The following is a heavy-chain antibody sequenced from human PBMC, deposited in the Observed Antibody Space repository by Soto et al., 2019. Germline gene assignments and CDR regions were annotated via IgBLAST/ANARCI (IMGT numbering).Heavy chain of an antibody. Sequence: QVQLVQSGAEVKKPGASVKLSCKASGYTFINYYIHWVRQAPGQGLEWIGIFNPTSGSTNYAQKFQGRVTLTMDTSTRTVYMELSSLRFDDTAVYYCARDFAAGDYWGQGTLVTVSS. CDR1: GYTFINYY. D-gene: IGHD6-13*01. V-gene: IGHV1-46*01. CDR2: FNPTSGST. J-gene: IGHJ4*02. CDR3: ARDFAAGDY.